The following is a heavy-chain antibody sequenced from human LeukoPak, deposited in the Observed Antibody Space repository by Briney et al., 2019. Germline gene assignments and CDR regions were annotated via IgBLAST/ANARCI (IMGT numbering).Heavy chain of an antibody. J-gene: IGHJ4*02. V-gene: IGHV3-7*03. CDR1: GFPFSSYW. Sequence: GSLELSCAASGFPFSSYWMSWVRQAPGKGLEWVANIKQDGSEKYYVDSVKGRFTISRDNSKNTLYLQMNSLRAEDTAVYYCAKPVSSSPDYWGQGTLVTVSS. CDR3: AKPVSSSPDY. CDR2: IKQDGSEK. D-gene: IGHD6-13*01.